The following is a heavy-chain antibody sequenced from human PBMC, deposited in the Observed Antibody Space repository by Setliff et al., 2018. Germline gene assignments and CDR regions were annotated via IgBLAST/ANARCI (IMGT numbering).Heavy chain of an antibody. CDR1: GFTFSSYG. CDR2: IGYDGSDK. J-gene: IGHJ5*02. V-gene: IGHV3-30*02. Sequence: PGGSLRLSCAASGFTFSSYGMHWVRQAPGKGLEWVAFIGYDGSDKDYADSVNGRFTISRDNSKNAVYLQMNSLRAEDTAEYYGARCVVVVVAATSNYFDPWGQGTLVTVSS. D-gene: IGHD2-15*01. CDR3: ARCVVVVVAATSNYFDP.